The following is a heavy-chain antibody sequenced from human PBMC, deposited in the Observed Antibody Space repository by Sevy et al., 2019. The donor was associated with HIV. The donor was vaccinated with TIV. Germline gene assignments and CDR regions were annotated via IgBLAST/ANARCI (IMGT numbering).Heavy chain of an antibody. CDR1: GFTFSSYS. CDR2: ISSSSSYI. Sequence: GGYLRLSCAASGFTFSSYSMNWVRQAPGKGLEWVSSISSSSSYIYYADSVKGRFTISRDNAKNSLYLQMNSLRAEDTAVYYSAARGTYNWNPFQHWGQGTLVTVSS. J-gene: IGHJ1*01. D-gene: IGHD1-20*01. V-gene: IGHV3-21*01. CDR3: AARGTYNWNPFQH.